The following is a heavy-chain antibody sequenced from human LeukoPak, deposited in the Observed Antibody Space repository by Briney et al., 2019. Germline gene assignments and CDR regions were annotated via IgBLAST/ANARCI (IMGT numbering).Heavy chain of an antibody. J-gene: IGHJ4*02. CDR3: ARDCSSTRCQGPVFDN. CDR1: GGTFNSYA. Sequence: SVKVSCKASGGTFNSYAINWVRQAPGTANYAQKFQGRVAITTDESTSTAYMELSSLRSDDTAVYYCARDCSSTRCQGPVFDNWGQGTLVTVSS. D-gene: IGHD2-2*01. V-gene: IGHV1-69*05. CDR2: TA.